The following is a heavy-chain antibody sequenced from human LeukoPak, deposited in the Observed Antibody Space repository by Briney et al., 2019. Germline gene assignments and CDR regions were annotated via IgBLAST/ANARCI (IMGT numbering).Heavy chain of an antibody. CDR2: ISGSGGST. CDR1: GFTFSSYA. V-gene: IGHV3-23*01. D-gene: IGHD4-17*01. Sequence: PGGSLRLSCAASGFTFSSYAMSWVRQAPGKGLEWVSAISGSGGSTYYADSVKGRFTISRDNSKNTLYLQMNSLRAEDTAVYYCAKDFRPQIDPSYGDYFPVYWGQGTLVTVSS. J-gene: IGHJ4*02. CDR3: AKDFRPQIDPSYGDYFPVY.